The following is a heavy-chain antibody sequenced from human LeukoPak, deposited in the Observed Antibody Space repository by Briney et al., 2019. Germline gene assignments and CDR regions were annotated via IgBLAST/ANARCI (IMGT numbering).Heavy chain of an antibody. V-gene: IGHV3-23*01. CDR2: INGNGGST. D-gene: IGHD6-13*01. J-gene: IGHJ4*02. CDR1: GFTFSSYW. CDR3: AKGIAAAGTFDY. Sequence: LTGGSLRLSCAASGFTFSSYWMSWVRQAPGKGLEWVSAINGNGGSTYYADSVKGRFTVSRDNSKNTLYLQMNSLRAEDTAVYYCAKGIAAAGTFDYWGQGTLVTVSS.